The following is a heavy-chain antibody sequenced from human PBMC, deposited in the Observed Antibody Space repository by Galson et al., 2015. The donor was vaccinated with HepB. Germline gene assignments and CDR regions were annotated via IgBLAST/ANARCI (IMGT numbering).Heavy chain of an antibody. Sequence: SVKVSCKASGGTFSSYAISWVRQAPGQGLEWMGGIIPIFGTANYAQKFQGRVTITADGSTSTAYMELSSLRSEDTAVYYCAAKAAGDPNDAFDIWGQGTMVTVSS. D-gene: IGHD3-10*01. V-gene: IGHV1-69*13. CDR3: AAKAAGDPNDAFDI. CDR1: GGTFSSYA. J-gene: IGHJ3*02. CDR2: IIPIFGTA.